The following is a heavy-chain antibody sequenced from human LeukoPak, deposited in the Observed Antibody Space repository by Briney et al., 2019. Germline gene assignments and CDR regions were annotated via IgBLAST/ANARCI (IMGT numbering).Heavy chain of an antibody. CDR2: MNPNSGNT. CDR3: ARSIAARRGTDY. CDR1: GYTFTSYD. V-gene: IGHV1-8*01. Sequence: ASVKVPCKASGYTFTSYDINWVRQATGQGLEWMGWMNPNSGNTGYAQKFQGRVTMTRNTSISTAYMELSRLRSEDTAVYYCARSIAARRGTDYWGQGTLVTVSS. D-gene: IGHD6-6*01. J-gene: IGHJ4*02.